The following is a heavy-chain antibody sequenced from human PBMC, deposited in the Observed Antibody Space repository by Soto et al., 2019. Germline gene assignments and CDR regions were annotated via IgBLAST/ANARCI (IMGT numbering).Heavy chain of an antibody. V-gene: IGHV3-23*01. CDR2: VSASGLNT. J-gene: IGHJ2*01. Sequence: GGSLRLSCAASGFTFSTYAMAWVRQAPGKGLEWVSGVSASGLNTDYADPVKGRFTVSRDNSKNTLYLQMDSLRAEDTAVYNCAKEPVGPDWYFDLWGRGTLVTVSS. CDR1: GFTFSTYA. CDR3: AKEPVGPDWYFDL.